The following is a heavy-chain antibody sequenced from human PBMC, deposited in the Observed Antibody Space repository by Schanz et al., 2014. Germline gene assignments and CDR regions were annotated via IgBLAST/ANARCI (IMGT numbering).Heavy chain of an antibody. CDR1: GYSISSGYY. J-gene: IGHJ4*02. D-gene: IGHD7-27*01. Sequence: QVQLQESGPGLVKPSETLSLTCTVSGYSISSGYYWGWIRQPPGKGLEWIGSVYHSGSTYYNPSLNSRVTILVDPSKTQSSLKLSSVTAADTAVYYCARSTGDPFDYWGQGTLVTVSS. CDR2: VYHSGST. CDR3: ARSTGDPFDY. V-gene: IGHV4-38-2*02.